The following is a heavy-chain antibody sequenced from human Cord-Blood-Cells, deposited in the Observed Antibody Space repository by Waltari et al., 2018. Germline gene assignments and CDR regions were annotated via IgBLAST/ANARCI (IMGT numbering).Heavy chain of an antibody. D-gene: IGHD3-10*01. CDR1: GFPFSRYA. Sequence: QVQLVESGGGVVQPGRSLRLSCAASGFPFSRYAMPWFRQAPGKGLEWVAVISYDGSNKYYADSVKGRFTISRDNSKNTLYLQMNSLRAEDTAVYYCARGLLYVSGSFDYWGQGTLVTVSS. CDR3: ARGLLYVSGSFDY. CDR2: ISYDGSNK. V-gene: IGHV3-30-3*01. J-gene: IGHJ4*02.